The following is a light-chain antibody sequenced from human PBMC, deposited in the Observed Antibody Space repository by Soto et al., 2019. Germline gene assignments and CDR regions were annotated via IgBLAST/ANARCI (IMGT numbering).Light chain of an antibody. CDR1: QGISGKY. CDR3: QQYDDSPRFT. V-gene: IGKV3-20*01. J-gene: IGKJ3*01. Sequence: EIVLTQSPGTLSLSPGERATLACRASQGISGKYLAWYQQKPGQAPSLLIYGATSRATGIPDRFSGSGSGTNFILTISRLEPEDSAVYYCQQYDDSPRFTFGPGTKVDIK. CDR2: GAT.